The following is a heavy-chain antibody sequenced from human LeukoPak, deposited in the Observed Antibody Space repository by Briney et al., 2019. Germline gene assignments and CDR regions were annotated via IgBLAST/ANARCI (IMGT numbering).Heavy chain of an antibody. D-gene: IGHD6-19*01. J-gene: IGHJ4*02. CDR2: IFSGGTT. CDR1: GFTVSSNY. Sequence: PGGSLRLSCAASGFTVSSNYMSWVRQAPGKGLEWVSVIFSGGTTYYADSVKGRFTISRDNSKNTLYLQMNSLRADDTAVYYCARGFRHGSGWHLLDYWGQATLLTVSS. V-gene: IGHV3-53*01. CDR3: ARGFRHGSGWHLLDY.